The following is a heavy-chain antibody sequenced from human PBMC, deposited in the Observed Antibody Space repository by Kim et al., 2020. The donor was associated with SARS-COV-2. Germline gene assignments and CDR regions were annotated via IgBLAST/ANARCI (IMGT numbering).Heavy chain of an antibody. CDR3: AKSDWFDP. Sequence: GGSLRLSCAASGFTFSGYWMHWVRQAPGKGLGWVSRIKYDGSDTSYADFVKGRFTISRDNAKNTLYLQMNSLRAEDTAVYYCAKSDWFDPWGQGTLVTVS. V-gene: IGHV3-74*01. CDR1: GFTFSGYW. CDR2: IKYDGSDT. J-gene: IGHJ5*02.